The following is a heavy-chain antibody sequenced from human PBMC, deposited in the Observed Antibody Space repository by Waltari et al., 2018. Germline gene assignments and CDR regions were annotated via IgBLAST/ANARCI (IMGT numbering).Heavy chain of an antibody. Sequence: QLQLQESGPGLVKPSGTLSLICAVSGDSMSTSDYWSWVRQPPGKGLEGIGQVRGDGKTNYNPSFASRVTLSLDTSTYHFALKLTSATAADTALYDCARDRGRGLYLDTWGQGTLVTVSP. V-gene: IGHV4-4*02. J-gene: IGHJ4*02. CDR3: ARDRGRGLYLDT. CDR2: VRGDGKT. D-gene: IGHD1-1*01. CDR1: GDSMSTSDY.